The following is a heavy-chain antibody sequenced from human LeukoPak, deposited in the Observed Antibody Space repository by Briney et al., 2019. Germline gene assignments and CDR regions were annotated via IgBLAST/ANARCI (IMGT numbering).Heavy chain of an antibody. V-gene: IGHV2-5*01. CDR2: IYWNDDK. CDR3: AHESWAEYNF. D-gene: IGHD1-1*01. J-gene: IGHJ3*01. Sequence: SGPTLVKPTHTLTLTCTFSGFSLNTFGVGVGWIRHPPGKALEWLALIYWNDDKRYSPSLKSRLTITKDTSKNQVVLTMTNMDPVDTATYYCAHESWAEYNFLGQGTMVTVSS. CDR1: GFSLNTFGVG.